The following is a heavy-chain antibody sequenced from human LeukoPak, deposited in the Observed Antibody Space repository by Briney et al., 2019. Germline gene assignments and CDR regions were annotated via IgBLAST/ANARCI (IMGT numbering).Heavy chain of an antibody. CDR3: AKWGDYDVLTGYYVSDY. Sequence: GGPLRLSSAASGFTCSNYAMSWVRQAPGKRLEWVSAITGSGGNTYYADSVKGRFTISRDNSKNTVFLQMNSLRAEDTAVYYCAKWGDYDVLTGYYVSDYWGQGTLVTVSS. V-gene: IGHV3-23*01. CDR1: GFTCSNYA. J-gene: IGHJ4*02. CDR2: ITGSGGNT. D-gene: IGHD3-9*01.